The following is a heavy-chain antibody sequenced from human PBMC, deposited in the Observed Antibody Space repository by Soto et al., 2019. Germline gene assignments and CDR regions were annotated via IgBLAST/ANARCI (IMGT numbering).Heavy chain of an antibody. CDR2: IPSKTNTYAT. Sequence: EVQLVESGGGLVQPGGSLKLSCAASGFTFSGSTIHWVRQTSGKELEWVGRIPSKTNTYATAYAASVKGRFTISRDDSKNTAYLQMASLKTEDTAVYYCTRQHLDVPVASAIDYWGQGTLVTVSS. CDR1: GFTFSGST. CDR3: TRQHLDVPVASAIDY. J-gene: IGHJ4*02. V-gene: IGHV3-73*02. D-gene: IGHD6-19*01.